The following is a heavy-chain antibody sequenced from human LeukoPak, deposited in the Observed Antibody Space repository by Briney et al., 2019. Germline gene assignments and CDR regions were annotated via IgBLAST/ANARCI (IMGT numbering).Heavy chain of an antibody. Sequence: SETLSLTCTVSGGSISSYYWSWIRQPPGKGLEWIGYIYYSGSTNYNPSLKSRVTISVDMSKNQFSLKLSSVTAADTAVYYCARGVGPYDFWSGSDWFDPWGQGTLVTVSS. CDR1: GGSISSYY. V-gene: IGHV4-59*01. CDR3: ARGVGPYDFWSGSDWFDP. CDR2: IYYSGST. J-gene: IGHJ5*02. D-gene: IGHD3-3*01.